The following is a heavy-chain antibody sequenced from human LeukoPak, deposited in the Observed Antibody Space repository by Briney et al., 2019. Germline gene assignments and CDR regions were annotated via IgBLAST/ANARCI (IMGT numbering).Heavy chain of an antibody. J-gene: IGHJ4*02. CDR3: ARDIAAAGLLFNY. V-gene: IGHV3-7*01. CDR2: MKYDGSEK. CDR1: GFTFSSYS. Sequence: PGGSLRLSCAASGFTFSSYSMNWVRQAPGKGLEWVANMKYDGSEKDYVDSVKGRFTISRDNAKNSLYLQMNSLRAEDTAVYYCARDIAAAGLLFNYWGQGTLVTVSS. D-gene: IGHD6-13*01.